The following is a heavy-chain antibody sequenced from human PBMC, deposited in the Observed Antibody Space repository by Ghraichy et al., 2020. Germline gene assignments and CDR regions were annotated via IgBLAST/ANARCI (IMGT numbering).Heavy chain of an antibody. D-gene: IGHD3-16*02. V-gene: IGHV4-59*01. CDR1: GGSISSYY. Sequence: SETLSLTCTVSGGSISSYYWSWIRQPPGKGLEWIGYIYYSGSTNYNPSLKSRVTISVDTSKNQFSLKLSSVTAADTAVYYCARGSGGYDYVWGSYRRHNAFDIWGQGTMVTVSS. CDR3: ARGSGGYDYVWGSYRRHNAFDI. CDR2: IYYSGST. J-gene: IGHJ3*02.